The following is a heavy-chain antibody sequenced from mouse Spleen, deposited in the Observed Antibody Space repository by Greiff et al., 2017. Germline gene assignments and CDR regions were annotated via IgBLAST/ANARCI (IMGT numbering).Heavy chain of an antibody. CDR1: GYAFSSYW. J-gene: IGHJ4*01. CDR3: ARWDYYDGSYDYAMDY. Sequence: QVQLQQSGAELVKPGASVKISCKASGYAFSSYWMNWVKQRPGKGLEWIGQIYPGDGDTNYNGKFKGKATLTADKSSSTAYMQLSSLTSEDSAVYFCARWDYYDGSYDYAMDYWGQGTSVTVSS. CDR2: IYPGDGDT. V-gene: IGHV1-80*01. D-gene: IGHD1-1*01.